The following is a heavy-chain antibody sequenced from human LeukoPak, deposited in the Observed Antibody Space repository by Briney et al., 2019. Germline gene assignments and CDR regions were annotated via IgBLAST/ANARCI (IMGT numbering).Heavy chain of an antibody. Sequence: ASVKVSCKASGYTFTGYYMHWVRQAPRQGLEWMGRINPNSGGTNYAQKFQGRVTMTRDTSVSTAYMELSRLRSDDTAVYYCARDGAFWSGYSLNWFDPWGQGTLVTVSS. CDR2: INPNSGGT. CDR3: ARDGAFWSGYSLNWFDP. J-gene: IGHJ5*02. V-gene: IGHV1-2*06. D-gene: IGHD3-3*01. CDR1: GYTFTGYY.